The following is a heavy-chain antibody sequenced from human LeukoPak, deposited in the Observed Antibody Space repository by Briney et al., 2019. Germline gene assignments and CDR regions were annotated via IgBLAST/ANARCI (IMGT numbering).Heavy chain of an antibody. V-gene: IGHV3-30*04. CDR2: ISYDGSNK. D-gene: IGHD1-26*01. CDR1: GFTFSSYA. Sequence: AGGSLRLSCAASGFTFSSYAMHWVRQAPGKGLEWVAVISYDGSNKYYADSVKGRFTISRDNAKNSLYLQMNSLRAEDTAVYYCARAGQSLAMDVWGKGTTVTVSS. CDR3: ARAGQSLAMDV. J-gene: IGHJ6*03.